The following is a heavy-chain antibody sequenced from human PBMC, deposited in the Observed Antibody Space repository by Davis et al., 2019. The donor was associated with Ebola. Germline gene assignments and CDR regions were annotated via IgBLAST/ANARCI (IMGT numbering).Heavy chain of an antibody. CDR1: GFTFSSYW. CDR3: ARVAADYGYY. Sequence: GESLKISCAASGFTFSSYWMSWVRQAPGKGLEWVATIKQDGSEKYYVDSVKGRFTISRDNAKNSLYLQMNSLRAEDTAVYDCARVAADYGYYWGQGTLVTVSS. V-gene: IGHV3-7*03. D-gene: IGHD4-17*01. CDR2: IKQDGSEK. J-gene: IGHJ4*02.